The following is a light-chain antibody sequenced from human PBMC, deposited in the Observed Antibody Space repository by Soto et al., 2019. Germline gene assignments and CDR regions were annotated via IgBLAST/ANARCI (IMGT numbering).Light chain of an antibody. CDR1: QGITNW. CDR3: QQANSFPLT. Sequence: DIQMTQSPSSVSASVGDRVTITCRASQGITNWLAWYQQKPGKAPQLLIYAASGLPSGVPSRFSGSGSGTDFTLTISSLQPADVSTYYCQQANSFPLTFGGGTKVEIK. CDR2: AAS. J-gene: IGKJ4*01. V-gene: IGKV1-12*01.